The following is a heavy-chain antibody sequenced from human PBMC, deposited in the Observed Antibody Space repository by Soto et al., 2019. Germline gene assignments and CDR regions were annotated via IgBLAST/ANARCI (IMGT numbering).Heavy chain of an antibody. Sequence: GASVKVSCKASGYTFTGYYIHWVRQAPGQGLEWMGWINTNSGGTNCAQKFQGRVTMTRDTSISTAYMELSRLTSDDTAVYYCARTQTNDYWGQGTLVTVSS. CDR2: INTNSGGT. CDR1: GYTFTGYY. CDR3: ARTQTNDY. J-gene: IGHJ4*02. V-gene: IGHV1-2*02.